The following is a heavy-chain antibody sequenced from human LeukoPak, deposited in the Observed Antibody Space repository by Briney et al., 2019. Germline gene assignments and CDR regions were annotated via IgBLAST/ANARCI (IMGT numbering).Heavy chain of an antibody. J-gene: IGHJ4*02. Sequence: GGSLRLSCVASGFTFNNYAMSWVRQAPGKGLEWVSGILQGGGTSYYADSVKGRFTISRDNSKSTLYLQMNSLRVEDTAIYYCAKDAIRGDGYWEFDYWGQGILVTVSS. D-gene: IGHD5-24*01. CDR1: GFTFNNYA. V-gene: IGHV3-23*01. CDR3: AKDAIRGDGYWEFDY. CDR2: ILQGGGTS.